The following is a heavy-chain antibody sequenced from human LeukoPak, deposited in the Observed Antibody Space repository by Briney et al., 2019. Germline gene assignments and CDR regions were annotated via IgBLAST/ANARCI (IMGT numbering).Heavy chain of an antibody. CDR2: MNPNSGNT. CDR1: GYTLTSYD. J-gene: IGHJ4*02. V-gene: IGHV1-8*01. D-gene: IGHD6-6*01. CDR3: ARVLSSIPSRPFDY. Sequence: GASVKVSCKASGYTLTSYDINWVRQATGQGLEWMGWMNPNSGNTGYAQKLQGRVTMTRNTSISTAYMELSSLRSEDTAVYYCARVLSSIPSRPFDYWGQGTLVTVSS.